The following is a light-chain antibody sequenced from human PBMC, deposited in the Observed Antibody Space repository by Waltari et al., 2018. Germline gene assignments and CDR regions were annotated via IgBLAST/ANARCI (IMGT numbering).Light chain of an antibody. V-gene: IGKV2-28*01. CDR3: MQALQSPLT. CDR2: LGS. Sequence: DIVMTQSPLSLPVTPGEPASISCKSSWSLLPSSGYNYVDWYLQKPGQSPQLLISLGSNRASGVPNRFSGSGSGTDFTLKISRVEAEDVGVYYCMQALQSPLTFGVGTKVEIK. CDR1: WSLLPSSGYNY. J-gene: IGKJ4*01.